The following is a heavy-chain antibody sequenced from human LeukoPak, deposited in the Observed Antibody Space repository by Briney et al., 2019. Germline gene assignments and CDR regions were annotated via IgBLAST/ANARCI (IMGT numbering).Heavy chain of an antibody. V-gene: IGHV3-74*01. D-gene: IGHD3-22*01. Sequence: GGSLRLSCAASGVTFSTYWMHWGRQAPGGGLGWGSRIKSDVGTNYADYVKGRFTISRDNAKKTVSLQMNSLRPEDTGVYYCARAPSEIGGYYPEYFRHWGQGTLVTVSS. CDR2: IKSDVGT. CDR1: GVTFSTYW. CDR3: ARAPSEIGGYYPEYFRH. J-gene: IGHJ1*01.